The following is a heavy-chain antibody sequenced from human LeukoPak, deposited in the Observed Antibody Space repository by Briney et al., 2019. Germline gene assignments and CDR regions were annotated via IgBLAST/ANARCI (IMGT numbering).Heavy chain of an antibody. V-gene: IGHV3-21*01. CDR1: GFTFSSYS. J-gene: IGHJ4*02. Sequence: GGSLRLSCAASGFTFSSYSMNWVRQPPGKGLEWVSPISSSSSYIYYADSVKGRFTISRDNAKNSLYLQMNSLRAEDTAVYYCASPGGAAGTPDYWGQGTLVTVSS. CDR3: ASPGGAAGTPDY. CDR2: ISSSSSYI. D-gene: IGHD6-13*01.